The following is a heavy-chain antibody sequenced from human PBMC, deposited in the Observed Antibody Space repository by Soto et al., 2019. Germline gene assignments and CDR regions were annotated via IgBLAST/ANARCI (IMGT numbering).Heavy chain of an antibody. V-gene: IGHV2-5*02. CDR2: IYWDDDE. J-gene: IGHJ4*02. Sequence: QITLKESGPTLVKPTQTLTLTCTFSGFSLSTSGVGVGWIRQPPGKALEWLALIYWDDDERYSPSLKSRLTITKDTSKNQVVLTMTNMDPVDTGTYYCAHLVASNFDYWGQGSLVTVSS. CDR1: GFSLSTSGVG. CDR3: AHLVASNFDY. D-gene: IGHD4-4*01.